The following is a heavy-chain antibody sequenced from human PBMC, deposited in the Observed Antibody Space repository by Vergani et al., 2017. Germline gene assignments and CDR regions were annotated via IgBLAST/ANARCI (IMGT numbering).Heavy chain of an antibody. CDR3: VKDMGVRSDAFDI. J-gene: IGHJ3*02. Sequence: EVQLVESGGGLVQPGGSLRLSCSASGFTFSSYAMHWVRQAPGKGLEYVSDISSNGGSTYYADSVKGRFTISRDNSKNTLYLQMRSLRAEDTAVYYCVKDMGVRSDAFDIWGQGTMVTVSS. D-gene: IGHD3-16*01. V-gene: IGHV3-64D*06. CDR1: GFTFSSYA. CDR2: ISSNGGST.